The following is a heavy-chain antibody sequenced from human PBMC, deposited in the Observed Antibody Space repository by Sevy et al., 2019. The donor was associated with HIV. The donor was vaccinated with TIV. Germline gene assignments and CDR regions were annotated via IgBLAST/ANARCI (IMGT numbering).Heavy chain of an antibody. J-gene: IGHJ5*02. D-gene: IGHD4-17*01. Sequence: GGSLRLSCAASGFPFSSYAMSWVRQAPGKGLEWVSTISGSGGSAYYADSVKGRFTISRDNSKNTLFLQMHSLRAEDTAVYYCAKGLMPTTTNNWFDPWGQGTLVTVSS. V-gene: IGHV3-23*01. CDR1: GFPFSSYA. CDR2: ISGSGGSA. CDR3: AKGLMPTTTNNWFDP.